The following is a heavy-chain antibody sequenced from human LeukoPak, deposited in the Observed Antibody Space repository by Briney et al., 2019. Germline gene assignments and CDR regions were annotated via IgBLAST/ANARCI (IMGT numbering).Heavy chain of an antibody. CDR3: AREVVLSTSAWFEY. J-gene: IGHJ4*02. Sequence: PSETLSLTCAVYGGSFSGYYWSWVRQAPGKGLEWVANIKEDGTEKYYQDSVKGRFTISRDNAKNSLYLQMNSLRAEDTAVYYCAREVVLSTSAWFEYWGQGTLVTVSS. CDR1: GGSFSGYY. V-gene: IGHV3-7*01. CDR2: IKEDGTEK. D-gene: IGHD3-22*01.